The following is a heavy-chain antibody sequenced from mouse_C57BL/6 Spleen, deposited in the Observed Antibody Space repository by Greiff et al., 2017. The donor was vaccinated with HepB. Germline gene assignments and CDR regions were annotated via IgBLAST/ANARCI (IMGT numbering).Heavy chain of an antibody. Sequence: EVQLVESGGGLVKPGGSLKLSCAASGFTFSDYGMHWVRQAPEKGLEWVAFISSGSSTIYYADTVKGRFTISRDNAKNTLFLQMTSLRSEDTAMYYCARRGYYGSSYDYFDYWGQGTTLTVTS. CDR3: ARRGYYGSSYDYFDY. J-gene: IGHJ2*01. CDR1: GFTFSDYG. V-gene: IGHV5-17*01. CDR2: ISSGSSTI. D-gene: IGHD1-1*01.